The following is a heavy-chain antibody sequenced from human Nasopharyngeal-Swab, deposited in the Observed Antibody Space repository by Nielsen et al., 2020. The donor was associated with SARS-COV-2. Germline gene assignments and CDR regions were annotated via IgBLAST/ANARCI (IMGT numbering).Heavy chain of an antibody. Sequence: WIRQPPGKGLEWVAVIWYDGSSKYYADSVKGRFTISRDNSKNTLYLQMNSLRAEDTAVYYCARDSGGYCSGGSCYPHYYFDYWGQGTLVTVSS. CDR2: IWYDGSSK. J-gene: IGHJ4*02. V-gene: IGHV3-33*01. CDR3: ARDSGGYCSGGSCYPHYYFDY. D-gene: IGHD2-15*01.